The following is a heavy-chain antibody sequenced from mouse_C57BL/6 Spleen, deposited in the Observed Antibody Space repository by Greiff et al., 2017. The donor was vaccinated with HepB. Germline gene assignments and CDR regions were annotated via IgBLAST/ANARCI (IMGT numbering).Heavy chain of an antibody. D-gene: IGHD1-1*01. V-gene: IGHV1-53*01. CDR3: ARDTTVNYAMDY. J-gene: IGHJ4*01. CDR2: INPSNGGT. CDR1: GYTFTSYW. Sequence: QVQLQQPGPELVKPGASVKLSCKASGYTFTSYWMHWVKQRPGQGLEWIGNINPSNGGTNYNEKFKSKATLTVDKSSSTAYMQLSSLTSEDSEVYYCARDTTVNYAMDYWGQGTSVTVSS.